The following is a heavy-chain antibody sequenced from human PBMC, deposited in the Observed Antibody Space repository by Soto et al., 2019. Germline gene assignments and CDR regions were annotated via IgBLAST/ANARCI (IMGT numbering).Heavy chain of an antibody. V-gene: IGHV1-24*01. CDR1: GYTFTSYG. CDR3: ATDSTVRGDFDY. CDR2: FDPEDGET. J-gene: IGHJ4*02. Sequence: ASVKVSCRASGYTFTSYGISWVRQAPGKGLEWMGGFDPEDGETIYAQKFQGRVTMTEDTSTDTAYMELSSLRSEDTAVYYCATDSTVRGDFDYWGQGTLVTVSS. D-gene: IGHD4-17*01.